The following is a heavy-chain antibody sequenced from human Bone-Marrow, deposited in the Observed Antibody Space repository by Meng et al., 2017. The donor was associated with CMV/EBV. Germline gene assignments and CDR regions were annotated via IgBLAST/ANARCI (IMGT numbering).Heavy chain of an antibody. J-gene: IGHJ4*02. V-gene: IGHV1-69*08. Sequence: QVQVVQSGAKVKKPGCSVKVSCKDSGGTFSSYTISWVLQAPGQGLEWLGRIIPILGIANYAQKFRGRVTITADKSTSTAYMELSSLGSEDTAVYYCAREDSSGYSYYFDYWGQGTLVTVSS. CDR2: IIPILGIA. D-gene: IGHD3-22*01. CDR1: GGTFSSYT. CDR3: AREDSSGYSYYFDY.